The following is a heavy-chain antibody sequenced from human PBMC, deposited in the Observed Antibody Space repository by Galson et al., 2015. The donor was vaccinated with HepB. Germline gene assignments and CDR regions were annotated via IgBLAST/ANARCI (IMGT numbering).Heavy chain of an antibody. J-gene: IGHJ4*02. V-gene: IGHV7-4-1*02. Sequence: SVKVSCKASGYTFTSYAMNWVRQAPGQGLEWMGWINTNTGNPTYAQGFTGRFVFSLDTSVSTAYLQISSLKAEDTAVYYCARVSPVAGIQIAPLVFDYWGQGTLVTVSS. CDR3: ARVSPVAGIQIAPLVFDY. CDR1: GYTFTSYA. D-gene: IGHD6-19*01. CDR2: INTNTGNP.